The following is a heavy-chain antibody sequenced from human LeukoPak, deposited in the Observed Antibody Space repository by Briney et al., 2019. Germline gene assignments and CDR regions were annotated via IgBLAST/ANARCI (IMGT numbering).Heavy chain of an antibody. CDR1: GFTFSEHS. D-gene: IGHD2-15*01. J-gene: IGHJ5*02. Sequence: PGGSLRLSCEASGFTFSEHSMSWFRQAPGKGLEWVSTIKRDGSNTYYTDSVEGRFTISRDNSKNTLYLEMNTLRAEDTAVYYCAKGGYASCFDPWGQGTQVTVSS. V-gene: IGHV3-23*05. CDR2: IKRDGSNT. CDR3: AKGGYASCFDP.